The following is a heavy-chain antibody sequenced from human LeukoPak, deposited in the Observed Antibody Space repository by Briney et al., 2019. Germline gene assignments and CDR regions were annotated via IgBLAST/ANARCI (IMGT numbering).Heavy chain of an antibody. CDR3: ARSTGGYNFDY. CDR2: IYPGDSDT. CDR1: GYSFSNYW. Sequence: GESLKISCKGDGYSFSNYWIGWVRQLPRKGVEWMGIIYPGDSDTRYSPSFQGQVTISADKSISTAYLQWSSMKASDTTMYYCARSTGGYNFDYWGQGTLVTVSS. V-gene: IGHV5-51*03. J-gene: IGHJ4*02. D-gene: IGHD5-24*01.